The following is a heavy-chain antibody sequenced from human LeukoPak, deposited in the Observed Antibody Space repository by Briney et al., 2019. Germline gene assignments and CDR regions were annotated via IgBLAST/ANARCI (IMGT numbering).Heavy chain of an antibody. CDR2: IIPIFGTA. D-gene: IGHD2-15*01. CDR1: GGTFSSYA. V-gene: IGHV1-69*13. J-gene: IGHJ4*02. CDR3: ARDRYCSGGSCSYPPGFDY. Sequence: GASVKVSCKASGGTFSSYAISCVRQAPGQGLEWMGGIIPIFGTANYAQKFQGRVTITADESTSTAYMELSSLRSEDTAVYYCARDRYCSGGSCSYPPGFDYWGQGTLVTVSS.